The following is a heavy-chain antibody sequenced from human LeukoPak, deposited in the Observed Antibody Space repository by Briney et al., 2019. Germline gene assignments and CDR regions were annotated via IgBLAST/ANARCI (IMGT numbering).Heavy chain of an antibody. CDR1: GFTITNAR. Sequence: GGSLRLPCAASGFTITNARMGWVRQAPGKVLEWVGLIKSKIDGGTTDFAAPVKGRFTISIDDSKHTLYLQMNSLKSEDTGVYYCTTGYGHSDFDYWGQGTLVTVSS. J-gene: IGHJ4*02. CDR3: TTGYGHSDFDY. D-gene: IGHD3-3*02. CDR2: IKSKIDGGTT. V-gene: IGHV3-15*01.